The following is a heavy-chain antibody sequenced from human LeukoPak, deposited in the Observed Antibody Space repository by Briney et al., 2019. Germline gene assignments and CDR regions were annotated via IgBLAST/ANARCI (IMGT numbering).Heavy chain of an antibody. Sequence: GGSLRLSCAASGFTSSNNAKNWVRQAPGKGLEWVSSLSGSSGSTYYADSVKGRFTISRDNSKNTLYLQMNSLRAEDTAVYYCATGEGYWGQGILVTVSS. CDR3: ATGEGY. J-gene: IGHJ4*02. D-gene: IGHD1-26*01. V-gene: IGHV3-23*01. CDR2: LSGSSGST. CDR1: GFTSSNNA.